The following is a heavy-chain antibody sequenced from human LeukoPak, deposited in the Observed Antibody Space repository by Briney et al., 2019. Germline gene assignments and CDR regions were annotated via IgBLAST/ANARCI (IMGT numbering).Heavy chain of an antibody. CDR3: ARARGDAVDA. Sequence: GRSLRLSCAASGFTFSSYGMHWVRQAPGKGLEWVAVIRDDGSKKYYLDSVKGRFTISRDNSKNTLYLQMNSLRDGDTAIYYCARARGDAVDAWGQGTMVTVSS. J-gene: IGHJ3*01. D-gene: IGHD3-16*01. V-gene: IGHV3-33*01. CDR2: IRDDGSKK. CDR1: GFTFSSYG.